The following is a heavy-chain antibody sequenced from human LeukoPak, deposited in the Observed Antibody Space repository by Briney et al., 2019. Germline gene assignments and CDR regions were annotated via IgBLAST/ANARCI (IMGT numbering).Heavy chain of an antibody. V-gene: IGHV3-48*02. CDR2: ISGSSSTI. Sequence: GGSLRLSCAASGFTFSTYRMNWVRQAPGNGLEWVSYISGSSSTIHYADSVKGRFTVSRDNAKNTLYLQTNNLRDADTAVYYCASDSRDYVFDHWGQGALVTVSS. J-gene: IGHJ4*02. CDR3: ASDSRDYVFDH. D-gene: IGHD4-17*01. CDR1: GFTFSTYR.